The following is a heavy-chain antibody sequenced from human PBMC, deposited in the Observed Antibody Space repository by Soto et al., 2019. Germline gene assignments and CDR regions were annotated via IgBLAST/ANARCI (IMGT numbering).Heavy chain of an antibody. V-gene: IGHV3-74*01. Sequence: EVLLVESGGGVLQPGGSLRLSCAASGFTLNNYWMHWVRQAPGKGLEWVSRINIDGRSTTYADSVKGRFSISRDDAKNTLFLQMNSLRAEDTAVYYCARDWRSNRWYYFDSWGQGTLVTVSS. D-gene: IGHD2-2*01. CDR2: INIDGRST. CDR3: ARDWRSNRWYYFDS. J-gene: IGHJ5*01. CDR1: GFTLNNYW.